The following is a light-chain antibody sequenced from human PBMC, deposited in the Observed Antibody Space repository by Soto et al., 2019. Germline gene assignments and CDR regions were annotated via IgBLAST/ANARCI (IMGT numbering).Light chain of an antibody. Sequence: DIQMTQSPSSLSASVGDRVTITCRASQGIRNDLGWYQQKPGKAPKLLIYAASSLQSGVPSRFRGSGSGTDFTLTIISLQPEDFATYFCQQTYNTPWTFGQGTKVDIK. J-gene: IGKJ1*01. V-gene: IGKV1-39*01. CDR2: AAS. CDR3: QQTYNTPWT. CDR1: QGIRND.